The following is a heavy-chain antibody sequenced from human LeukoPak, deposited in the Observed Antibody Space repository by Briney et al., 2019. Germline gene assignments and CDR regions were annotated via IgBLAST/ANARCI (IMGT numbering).Heavy chain of an antibody. CDR1: GFHVITYY. J-gene: IGHJ4*02. Sequence: GGSLRLSCAASGFHVITYYMNWFRQAPGKGLEWVSVIYGGGSTDYADSVKGRFTISRDNLKNTLYLQMNSLRAEDTAVYYCAKDEHIVGATTFDYWGQGTLVTVSS. V-gene: IGHV3-53*01. D-gene: IGHD1-26*01. CDR3: AKDEHIVGATTFDY. CDR2: IYGGGST.